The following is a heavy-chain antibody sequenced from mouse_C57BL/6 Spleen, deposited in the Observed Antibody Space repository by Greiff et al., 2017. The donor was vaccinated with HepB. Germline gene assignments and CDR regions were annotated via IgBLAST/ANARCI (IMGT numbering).Heavy chain of an antibody. CDR2: ISYDGSN. CDR1: GYSITSGYY. J-gene: IGHJ4*01. D-gene: IGHD1-1*01. Sequence: EVQLVESGPGLVKPSQSLSLTCSVTGYSITSGYYWNWIRQFPGNKLEWMGYISYDGSNNYNPSLKNRISITRDTSKNQFFLKLNSVTTEDTATYYCARADYYGSIAMDYWGQGTSVTVSS. V-gene: IGHV3-6*01. CDR3: ARADYYGSIAMDY.